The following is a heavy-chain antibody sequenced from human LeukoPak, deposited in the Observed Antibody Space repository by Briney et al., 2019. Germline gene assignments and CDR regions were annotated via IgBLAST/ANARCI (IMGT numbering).Heavy chain of an antibody. Sequence: PSETLSLTCAVYGGSFSGYYWSWIRQPPGKGLEWIGEINHSGSTNYNPSLKSRVTISVDTSKNQFSLKLSSVTAADTAVYYCARRYSSSWYTAYYYYYGMDVWGQGTTVTVSS. V-gene: IGHV4-34*01. CDR2: INHSGST. J-gene: IGHJ6*02. CDR3: ARRYSSSWYTAYYYYYGMDV. CDR1: GGSFSGYY. D-gene: IGHD6-13*01.